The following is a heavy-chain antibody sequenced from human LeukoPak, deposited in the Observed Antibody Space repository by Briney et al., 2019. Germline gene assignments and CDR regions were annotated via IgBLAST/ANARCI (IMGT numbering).Heavy chain of an antibody. CDR3: ARGSGYYYDSSGYYSSWFDP. V-gene: IGHV3-48*03. J-gene: IGHJ5*02. Sequence: GGSLRLSCAASGFTFSSYEMNWVRQAPGKGLEWVSYISSSGSTIYYADSVKGRFTISRDNAKNSLYLQMNSLRAEDTAVYYCARGSGYYYDSSGYYSSWFDPWGQGTLVTVSS. CDR2: ISSSGSTI. CDR1: GFTFSSYE. D-gene: IGHD3-22*01.